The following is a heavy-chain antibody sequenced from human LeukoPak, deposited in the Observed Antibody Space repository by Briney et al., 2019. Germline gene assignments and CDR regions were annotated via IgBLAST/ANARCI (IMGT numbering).Heavy chain of an antibody. V-gene: IGHV3-30*02. D-gene: IGHD3-10*01. J-gene: IGHJ6*03. CDR1: VFTFSSYG. Sequence: GGSLRLSCAASVFTFSSYGMYWVRQAPGKGLEWVAFIRSDGNKKYYADSVKGRFTISRDNSKNTLYLQMNSLRAEDTAVYYCARDAGKYGSWYMDVWGKGTTVTISS. CDR2: IRSDGNKK. CDR3: ARDAGKYGSWYMDV.